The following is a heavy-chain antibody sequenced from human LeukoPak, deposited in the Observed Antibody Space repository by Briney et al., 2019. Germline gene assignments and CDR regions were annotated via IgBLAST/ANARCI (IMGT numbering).Heavy chain of an antibody. J-gene: IGHJ4*02. CDR2: IKKDGSEK. D-gene: IGHD3-10*01. CDR3: ARGLIVRGVIVGNLFDS. Sequence: PGGSLRLSCAASGFTLSSYWMSWVRQAPGKGLEWVANIKKDGSEKYYVDSLKGRFTISRDNAKNSLFLQMNSLRAEDTAVYYCARGLIVRGVIVGNLFDSWGQGTLVTVSS. CDR1: GFTLSSYW. V-gene: IGHV3-7*01.